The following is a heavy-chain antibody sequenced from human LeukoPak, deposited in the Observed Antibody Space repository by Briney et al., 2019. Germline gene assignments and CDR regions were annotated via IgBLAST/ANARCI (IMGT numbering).Heavy chain of an antibody. CDR3: ARDGIVGSPLFKFDY. V-gene: IGHV3-30-3*01. Sequence: GRSLRLSCAASGFTFNNYAIHWVRQAPGKGLEWVAIISFDGGNKYYADSVKGRFTISRDNSKNTLYLQMNSLRAEDTAVYYCARDGIVGSPLFKFDYWGQGTLVTVSS. CDR2: ISFDGGNK. J-gene: IGHJ4*02. CDR1: GFTFNNYA. D-gene: IGHD1-26*01.